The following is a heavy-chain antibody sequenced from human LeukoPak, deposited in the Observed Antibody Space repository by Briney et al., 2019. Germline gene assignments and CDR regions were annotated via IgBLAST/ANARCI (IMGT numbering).Heavy chain of an antibody. CDR2: ITGDGSST. CDR1: GFTFSGYW. Sequence: GGSLRLSCAASGFTFSGYWMHWVRQVPGKGLVWVSRITGDGSSTTYADSVKGRFTISRDNAKNSLYLQMNSLRAEDTAVYYCARSAGSSRDPFDYWGQGTLVTVSS. D-gene: IGHD1-26*01. V-gene: IGHV3-74*01. CDR3: ARSAGSSRDPFDY. J-gene: IGHJ4*02.